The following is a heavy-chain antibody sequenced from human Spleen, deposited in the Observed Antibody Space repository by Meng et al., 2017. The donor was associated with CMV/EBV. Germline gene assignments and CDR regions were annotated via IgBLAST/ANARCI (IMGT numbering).Heavy chain of an antibody. CDR1: GGSIRTGGYY. V-gene: IGHV4-31*03. CDR2: IYHSGST. D-gene: IGHD1-1*01. CDR3: ARDILERNAFDM. J-gene: IGHJ3*02. Sequence: SETLSLTCTVSGGSIRTGGYYWSWIRQHPGKGLEWIGSIYHSGSTFYNPSLKSRLTISVDTSKNQFSLKLSSVTAADTAVYYCARDILERNAFDMWGQGTMVTVSS.